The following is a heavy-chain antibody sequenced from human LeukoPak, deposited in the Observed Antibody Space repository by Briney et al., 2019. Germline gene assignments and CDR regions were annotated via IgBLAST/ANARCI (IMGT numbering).Heavy chain of an antibody. Sequence: PGGSLRLSCAASGFTFSDYYMSWIRQAPGKGLEWVSYISSSGSTIYYADSVKGRFTISRDNAKNSLYLQMNSLRAEDTAVYYCATIKKGLAVAGPFDYWGQGTLVTVSS. CDR1: GFTFSDYY. CDR2: ISSSGSTI. CDR3: ATIKKGLAVAGPFDY. D-gene: IGHD6-19*01. J-gene: IGHJ4*02. V-gene: IGHV3-11*04.